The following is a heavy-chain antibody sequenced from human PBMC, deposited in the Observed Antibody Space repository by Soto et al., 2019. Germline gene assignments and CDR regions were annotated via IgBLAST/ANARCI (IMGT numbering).Heavy chain of an antibody. CDR3: GRDHLYSNNWHSFDL. V-gene: IGHV3-72*01. Sequence: EVQLVESGGGLVQPGGSLRLSCAASGFTLSDHYMGWVRQAPGKGLEWVGRTRNKAYSYTAEYAASVKGRFTISRDDSTNSLYLQMNSLKTEDTAVYYCGRDHLYSNNWHSFDLWGRGTRVTVSS. CDR1: GFTLSDHY. D-gene: IGHD1-1*01. J-gene: IGHJ2*01. CDR2: TRNKAYSYTA.